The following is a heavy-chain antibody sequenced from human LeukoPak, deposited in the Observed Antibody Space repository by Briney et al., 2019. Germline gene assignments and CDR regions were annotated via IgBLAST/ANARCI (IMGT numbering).Heavy chain of an antibody. D-gene: IGHD4-17*01. V-gene: IGHV1-3*01. CDR1: GYTFTSYA. Sequence: GASVKVSCKASGYTFTSYAMHWVRQAPGQRLEWMGWINAGNGNTKYSQKFQGRVTITRDTSASTAYMELSSLRSEDTAVYYCASGRTDYGAYEEWDYWRQGTLVTVSS. CDR2: INAGNGNT. CDR3: ASGRTDYGAYEEWDY. J-gene: IGHJ4*02.